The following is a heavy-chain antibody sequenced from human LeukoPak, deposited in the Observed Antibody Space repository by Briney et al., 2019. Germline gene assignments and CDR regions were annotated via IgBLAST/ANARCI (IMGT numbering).Heavy chain of an antibody. CDR1: GGSISGSY. CDR2: IYYSET. J-gene: IGHJ6*02. CDR3: ARTQGWGTVRTGYYYGMDV. V-gene: IGHV4-59*08. Sequence: SETLSLTCTVSGGSISGSYWSWIRQPPGKGLEWIGYIYYSETYYNPSLKSRVTISLDTSRNQFSLNLRFVTAADTAVYFCARTQGWGTVRTGYYYGMDVWGQGTTVTVSS. D-gene: IGHD4-11*01.